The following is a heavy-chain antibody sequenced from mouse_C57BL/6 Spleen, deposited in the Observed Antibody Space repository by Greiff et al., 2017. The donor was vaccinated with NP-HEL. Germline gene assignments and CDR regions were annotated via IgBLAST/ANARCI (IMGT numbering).Heavy chain of an antibody. J-gene: IGHJ2*01. Sequence: VQLQESGAELARPGASVKLSCKASGYTFTSYGISWVKQRPGQGLEWIGGIYPRSGNTYYNEKFKGKATLTADKSSSTAYMELRSLTSEDSAVYFCARSGDGSYFDYWGQGTTLTVSS. CDR3: ARSGDGSYFDY. D-gene: IGHD2-3*01. V-gene: IGHV1-81*01. CDR2: IYPRSGNT. CDR1: GYTFTSYG.